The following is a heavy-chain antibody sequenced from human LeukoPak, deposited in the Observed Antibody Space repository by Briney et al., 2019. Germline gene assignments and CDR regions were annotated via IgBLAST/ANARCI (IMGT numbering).Heavy chain of an antibody. CDR3: AKGSYTVTTSWFDP. D-gene: IGHD4-17*01. Sequence: GALRLSCAASGFTVGSSYMNWVRQAPGKGLEWVSLIYGGGNTYYADSVKGGFTISRDNSKNTLYLQMNSLRAEDTAVYYCAKGSYTVTTSWFDPWGQGTLVTVSS. J-gene: IGHJ5*02. V-gene: IGHV3-53*01. CDR2: IYGGGNT. CDR1: GFTVGSSY.